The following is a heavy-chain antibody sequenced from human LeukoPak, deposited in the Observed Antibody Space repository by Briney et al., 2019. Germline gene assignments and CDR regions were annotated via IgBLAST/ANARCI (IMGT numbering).Heavy chain of an antibody. Sequence: ASVKVSCKASGYTFISYSMNWVRQAPGQGLEWMGFINPSGSSAAYAQKFQGRLTMTRDMFTSTDYMELTSLTSDDTAVYYCARDNSVGETAWWFDPWGQGTLVTVSS. CDR2: INPSGSSA. J-gene: IGHJ5*02. V-gene: IGHV1-46*01. D-gene: IGHD1-26*01. CDR1: GYTFISYS. CDR3: ARDNSVGETAWWFDP.